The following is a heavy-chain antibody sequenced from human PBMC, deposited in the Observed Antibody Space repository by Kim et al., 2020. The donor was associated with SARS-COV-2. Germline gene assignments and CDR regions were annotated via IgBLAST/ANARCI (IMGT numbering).Heavy chain of an antibody. V-gene: IGHV1-69*13. CDR3: ACRAEATLQPYYYHGMDV. Sequence: SVKVSCKASGGTFSSYAISWVRQAPGQGLEWMGGIIPIFGTANYAQKFQGRVTITADESTSTAYMELSSLRSEDTAVHYFACRAEATLQPYYYHGMDVW. CDR2: IIPIFGTA. J-gene: IGHJ6*01. D-gene: IGHD1-26*01. CDR1: GGTFSSYA.